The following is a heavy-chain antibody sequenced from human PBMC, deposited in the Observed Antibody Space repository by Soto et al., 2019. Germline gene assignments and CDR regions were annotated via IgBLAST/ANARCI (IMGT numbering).Heavy chain of an antibody. CDR1: GGSVSSGSFY. CDR2: VYYIGRT. D-gene: IGHD5-12*01. V-gene: IGHV4-61*01. J-gene: IGHJ5*02. CDR3: AAGYINSLFDP. Sequence: QVQLQESGPGLLKPSETLSLTCTVSGGSVSSGSFYWSWTRQPPGMGLEWIGFVYYIGRTNYNPSLKSRIAISVDTSKNQFSLKLSSVTAADTAVYYCAAGYINSLFDPWGPGTLVTVS.